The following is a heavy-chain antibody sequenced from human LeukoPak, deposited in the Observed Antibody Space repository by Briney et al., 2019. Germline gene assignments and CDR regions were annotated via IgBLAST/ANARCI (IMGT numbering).Heavy chain of an antibody. CDR3: VRSYDY. CDR1: GFTFSSSL. CDR2: IKEDGSEK. J-gene: IGHJ4*02. V-gene: IGHV3-7*05. Sequence: GGSLRLSCAASGFTFSSSLMTWVRQAPGKGLEWVANIKEDGSEKYYVDSVKGRFTISRDNAANSLYLQMGSLRGEDTAVYYCVRSYDYWGQGTLVTVSS.